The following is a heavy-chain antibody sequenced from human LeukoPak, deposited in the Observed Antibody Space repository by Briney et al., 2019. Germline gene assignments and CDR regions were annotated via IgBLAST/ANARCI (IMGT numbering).Heavy chain of an antibody. CDR3: ARSGWYFFDY. V-gene: IGHV3-7*01. CDR1: GFTLSNYW. Sequence: GGSLRLSCAASGFTLSNYWMTWVRQAPGKGLEWVANINQDGSEKYSVDSMKGRFTISRDNAKNSVYLQVNTLRAEDTAMYYCARSGWYFFDYWGQGTLVTVSS. D-gene: IGHD6-19*01. J-gene: IGHJ4*02. CDR2: INQDGSEK.